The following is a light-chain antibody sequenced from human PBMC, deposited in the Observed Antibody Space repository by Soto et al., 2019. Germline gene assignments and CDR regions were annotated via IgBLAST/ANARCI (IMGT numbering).Light chain of an antibody. CDR1: QSIGTW. CDR2: DAS. J-gene: IGKJ1*01. V-gene: IGKV1-5*01. Sequence: DIQMTQSPSSLSASVGDRITITCGASQSIGTWLAWYQHRPGEGPKLLIHDASSFESVVPSRFSGSGAATEFSLTISSLEYGDSFNYHCQQYATNGPSTFGQGTKVDIK. CDR3: QQYATNGPST.